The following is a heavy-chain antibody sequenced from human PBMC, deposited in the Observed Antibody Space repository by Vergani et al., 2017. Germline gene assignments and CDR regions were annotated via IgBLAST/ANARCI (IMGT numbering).Heavy chain of an antibody. J-gene: IGHJ4*02. CDR2: INPSGGHT. D-gene: IGHD3-9*01. CDR3: ARGDYGILTSSRY. V-gene: IGHV1-46*03. Sequence: QVQVVQSGAEVKKSGASVKVSCKTSGYTFSYYYMHWVRQAPGQGLEWMGIINPSGGHTNYAQKFQGRVTMTRDTSTSTVYMELSSLRSEDTAIYYCARGDYGILTSSRYWGQGTLVTVSA. CDR1: GYTFSYYY.